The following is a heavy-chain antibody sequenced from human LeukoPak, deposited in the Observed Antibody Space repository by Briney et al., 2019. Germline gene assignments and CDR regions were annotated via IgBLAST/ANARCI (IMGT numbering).Heavy chain of an antibody. V-gene: IGHV3-49*03. D-gene: IGHD4-17*01. J-gene: IGHJ5*02. CDR1: GFTFGDYA. CDR2: IRSKAYGGTT. Sequence: GGSLRLSCTASGFTFGDYAMSWFRQAPGKGLEWVGFIRSKAYGGTTEYAASVKGRFTISRDDSKSIAYLQVNSLKTEDTAVYYCTRDGTTGDNWFDPWGQGTLVTVSS. CDR3: TRDGTTGDNWFDP.